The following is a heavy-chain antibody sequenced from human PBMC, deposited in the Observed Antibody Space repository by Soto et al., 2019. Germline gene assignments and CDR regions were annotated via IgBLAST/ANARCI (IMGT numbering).Heavy chain of an antibody. J-gene: IGHJ5*02. CDR1: GFTFSSYA. D-gene: IGHD3-22*01. CDR3: ARDYYDSNVAYRWFDP. Sequence: GGSLRLSCAASGFTFSSYAMSWVRQAPGKGLEWVSVIYSGGTTYYADSVKGRFTISRDNSKNTLYLQMDSLRAEDTAVYYCARDYYDSNVAYRWFDPWGQGTMVTVSS. CDR2: IYSGGTT. V-gene: IGHV3-66*01.